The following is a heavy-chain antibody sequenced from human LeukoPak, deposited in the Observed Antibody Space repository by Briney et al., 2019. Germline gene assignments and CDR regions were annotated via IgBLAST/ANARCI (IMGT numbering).Heavy chain of an antibody. CDR3: ARNNGMDV. CDR2: VNRDGSET. J-gene: IGHJ6*02. V-gene: IGHV3-7*03. CDR1: GFALSSHW. Sequence: PGGSLRLSCAASGFALSSHWMTWVRQVPGRGPEWVANVNRDGSETYYLDSAKGRFTISKDNAKNSLYLQMNGLRAEDTALYHCARNNGMDVWGQGTTVIVSS.